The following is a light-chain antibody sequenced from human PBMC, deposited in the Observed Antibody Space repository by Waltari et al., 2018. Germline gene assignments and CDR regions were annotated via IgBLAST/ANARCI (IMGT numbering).Light chain of an antibody. CDR1: NNDVGNNNH. J-gene: IGLJ2*01. CDR2: EVS. V-gene: IGLV2-23*02. CDR3: FSYTRSITFV. Sequence: HSALTQPASVSGSPGQSITIPRSGPNNDVGNNNHSSWYQQHPGRVPKPIIYEVSERPSGVSDRFSGSKSGNTASLTISGLQPDDEADYYCFSYTRSITFVFGGGTKLTVL.